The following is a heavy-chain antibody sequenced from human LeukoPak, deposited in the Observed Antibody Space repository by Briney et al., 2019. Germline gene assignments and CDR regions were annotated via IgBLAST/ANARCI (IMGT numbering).Heavy chain of an antibody. V-gene: IGHV3-9*01. D-gene: IGHD3-22*01. Sequence: GGSLRLSCAASGFTFDDYAMHWVRQAPGKGLEWVSGISWNSGSIGYADSVKGRFTISRDNAKNSLYLQMNSPRAEDTALYYCGKATYYYDSSGYYYFDYWGQGTLVNVSS. J-gene: IGHJ4*02. CDR3: GKATYYYDSSGYYYFDY. CDR1: GFTFDDYA. CDR2: ISWNSGSI.